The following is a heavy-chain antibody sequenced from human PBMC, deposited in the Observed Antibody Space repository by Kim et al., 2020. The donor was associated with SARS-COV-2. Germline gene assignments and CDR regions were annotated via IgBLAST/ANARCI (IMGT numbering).Heavy chain of an antibody. CDR3: ARDRPDFWSGYSKRVRAFDI. Sequence: SETLSLTCTVSGGSISSGDYYWSWIRQPPGKGLEWIGYIYYSGSTYYNPSLKSRVTISVDTSKNQFSLKLSSVTAADTAVYYCARDRPDFWSGYSKRVRAFDIWGQGTMVTVSS. CDR2: IYYSGST. D-gene: IGHD3-3*01. CDR1: GGSISSGDYY. J-gene: IGHJ3*02. V-gene: IGHV4-30-4*01.